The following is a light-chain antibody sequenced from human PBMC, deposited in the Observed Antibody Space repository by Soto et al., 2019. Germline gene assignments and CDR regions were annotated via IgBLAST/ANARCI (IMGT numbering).Light chain of an antibody. Sequence: EIVLTQSPGTLSLSRGERATLSFRASQSVSSSYLAWYQQKPGQAPRLLIYGASSRATGIPDRFSGSGSGTDFTLTISRLEPEDFAVYDCQQYGSSHPLTFGGGTKVDIK. V-gene: IGKV3-20*01. CDR2: GAS. CDR1: QSVSSSY. J-gene: IGKJ4*01. CDR3: QQYGSSHPLT.